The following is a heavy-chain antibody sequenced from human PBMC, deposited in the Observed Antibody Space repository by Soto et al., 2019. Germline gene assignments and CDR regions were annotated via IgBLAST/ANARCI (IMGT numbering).Heavy chain of an antibody. CDR2: ISAYNGNT. CDR1: GYTFTSYG. V-gene: IGHV1-18*01. Sequence: ASVKVSCKASGYTFTSYGISWVRQAPGQGLEWMGWISAYNGNTNYAQKLQGRVTMTTDTSTSTAYMELRSLRSDDTAVYYCARVAVYYYDSSGYGYSDLWGRGTLVTVSS. CDR3: ARVAVYYYDSSGYGYSDL. D-gene: IGHD3-22*01. J-gene: IGHJ2*01.